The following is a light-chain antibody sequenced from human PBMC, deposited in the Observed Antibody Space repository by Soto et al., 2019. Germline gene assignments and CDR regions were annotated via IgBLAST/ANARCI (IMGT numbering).Light chain of an antibody. CDR2: DAS. CDR3: HKYNTYPWK. CDR1: QSISSC. Sequence: DIQVTQSASRLSASVEDRVTFTCRSSQSISSCLAWYQQKPGRAPKLLIYDASTSESGVPSRFSVSGSGTEFPLTISRLQPDDFETSYCHKYNTYPWKFGQGTKVDIK. J-gene: IGKJ1*01. V-gene: IGKV1-5*01.